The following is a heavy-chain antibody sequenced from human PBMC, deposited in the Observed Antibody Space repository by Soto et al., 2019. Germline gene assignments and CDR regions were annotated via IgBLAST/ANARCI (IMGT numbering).Heavy chain of an antibody. CDR3: ASGRGYERYYFDY. Sequence: SETLSLTCAVSGGSISSSNWWCWVRQPPGKGLEWIGEIYHSGSTNYNPSLKSRVTISVDKSKNQFSLKLSSVTAADTAVYYCASGRGYERYYFDYWGQGTLVTVSS. D-gene: IGHD5-12*01. CDR2: IYHSGST. J-gene: IGHJ4*02. V-gene: IGHV4-4*02. CDR1: GGSISSSNW.